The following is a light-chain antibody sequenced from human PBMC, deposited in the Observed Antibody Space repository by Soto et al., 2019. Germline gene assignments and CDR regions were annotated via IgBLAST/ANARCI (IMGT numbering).Light chain of an antibody. V-gene: IGKV3-15*01. Sequence: ETVMTQSPATLSVSPGERATLSCRASQSVHSDLAWYQKKPGQAPRLLIYASSTRATGVPARFSGGGSGTEFTLTISSLQSEDFAVYYCQQNDNWPRTFGQGTRVEIK. J-gene: IGKJ1*01. CDR1: QSVHSD. CDR3: QQNDNWPRT. CDR2: ASS.